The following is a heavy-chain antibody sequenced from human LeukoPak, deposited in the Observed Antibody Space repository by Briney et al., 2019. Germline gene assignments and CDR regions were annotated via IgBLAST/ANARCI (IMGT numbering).Heavy chain of an antibody. D-gene: IGHD4-11*01. CDR1: GFTFSSYA. Sequence: GGSLRLSCAASGFTFSSYAMHWVRQAPGKGLEWVAVISYDGRNTYYADSVKGRFTISRDNSKVTLYLQMDNLRPDDTAVYYCAKDWAVTTRYPKAVDYWGQGALVTVSS. CDR3: AKDWAVTTRYPKAVDY. V-gene: IGHV3-30*04. J-gene: IGHJ4*02. CDR2: ISYDGRNT.